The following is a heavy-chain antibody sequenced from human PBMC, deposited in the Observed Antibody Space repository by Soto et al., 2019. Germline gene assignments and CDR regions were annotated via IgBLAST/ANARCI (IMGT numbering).Heavy chain of an antibody. J-gene: IGHJ4*02. CDR2: ISWNSGSI. CDR3: AKDKGYCSGGSCYYFDY. CDR1: GFTFDDYA. D-gene: IGHD2-15*01. Sequence: EVQLVESGGGLVQPGRSLRLSCAASGFTFDDYAMHWVRQAPGKGLEWVSGISWNSGSIGYADSVKGRFTISRDNAKNSLSLQMNGLRAEDTALYYCAKDKGYCSGGSCYYFDYWGQGTLVTVSS. V-gene: IGHV3-9*01.